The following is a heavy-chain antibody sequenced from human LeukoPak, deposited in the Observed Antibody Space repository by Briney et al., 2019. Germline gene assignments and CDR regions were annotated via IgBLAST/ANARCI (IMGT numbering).Heavy chain of an antibody. V-gene: IGHV4-34*01. Sequence: KSSETLSLTCAVYGGSFSGYYWSWIRQPPGRRLEWIGEINHSGSTSYNPSLKSRVTISVDTSKNQFSLKLSSVTAADTAVYYCARATGRYSSSSDYWGQGTLVTVSS. D-gene: IGHD6-13*01. CDR1: GGSFSGYY. CDR3: ARATGRYSSSSDY. J-gene: IGHJ4*02. CDR2: INHSGST.